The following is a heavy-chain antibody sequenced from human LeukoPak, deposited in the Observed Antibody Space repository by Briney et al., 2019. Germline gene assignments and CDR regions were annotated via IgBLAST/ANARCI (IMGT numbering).Heavy chain of an antibody. V-gene: IGHV1-2*06. CDR3: ARSGYCSGGSCRDAFDI. D-gene: IGHD2-15*01. CDR2: INPNSGGT. Sequence: ASVKVSCKASGYTFTGYYMHWVRQAPGQGLEWMGRINPNSGGTNYAQKFQGGVTMTRDTSISTAYMELSRLRSDDTAVYYCARSGYCSGGSCRDAFDIWGQGTMVTVSS. CDR1: GYTFTGYY. J-gene: IGHJ3*02.